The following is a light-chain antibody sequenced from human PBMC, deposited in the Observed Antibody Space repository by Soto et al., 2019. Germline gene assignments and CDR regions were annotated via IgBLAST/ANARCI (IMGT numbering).Light chain of an antibody. CDR1: QSISSW. CDR3: LQDYNYPRT. J-gene: IGKJ1*01. CDR2: DAS. Sequence: DIQMTQSPSTLSAAVGDRFAITCLASQSISSWLAWYQQKPGKAPKLLIYDASSLEGGVPSRFSGSGSGTEFTLTISSLQPEDFATYYCLQDYNYPRTFGQRTKVDIK. V-gene: IGKV1-5*01.